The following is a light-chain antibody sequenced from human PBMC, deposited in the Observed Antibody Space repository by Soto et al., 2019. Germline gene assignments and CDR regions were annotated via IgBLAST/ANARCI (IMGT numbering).Light chain of an antibody. CDR1: QSVRSTY. J-gene: IGKJ5*01. V-gene: IGKV3-20*01. CDR3: QQYGNSPRT. CDR2: GAS. Sequence: EIVLTQSPCTLSLSPGERATLSCRASQSVRSTYLAWYQQKPGQAPRLLIYGASSRATGIPDRFSGSGSGTDFTLTISRLEPEDFAVYFCQQYGNSPRTFGQGTRLEIK.